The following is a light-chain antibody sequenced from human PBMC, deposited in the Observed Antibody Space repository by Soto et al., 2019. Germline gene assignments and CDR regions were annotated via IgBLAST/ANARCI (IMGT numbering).Light chain of an antibody. CDR2: DDS. J-gene: IGLJ1*01. Sequence: SYELTQPPSVSVAPGQTARITCWGNSIGSKRVHWYQQKPDQAPVLVVYDDSDRPSGIPERFSGSNSGNTATLTISRVEAGDEADYYCQVWDSSIDGYVFGTGTKLTVL. CDR3: QVWDSSIDGYV. CDR1: SIGSKR. V-gene: IGLV3-21*02.